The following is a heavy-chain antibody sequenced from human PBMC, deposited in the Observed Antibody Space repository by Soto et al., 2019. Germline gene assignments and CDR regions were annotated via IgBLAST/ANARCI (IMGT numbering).Heavy chain of an antibody. CDR1: GLTFSTYG. Sequence: VQLVESGGGVVQPGRSLRLSCGASGLTFSTYGFHWVRQAPGKGLEWVAVISNDVRNIHYAESVKGRFTISRDNSKNTLYLQMSRLRPNYTAVYYCVKDSLGGMTPVFMPGPDWGQGTLVTVSS. D-gene: IGHD2-2*01. J-gene: IGHJ4*02. CDR3: VKDSLGGMTPVFMPGPD. CDR2: ISNDVRNI. V-gene: IGHV3-30*18.